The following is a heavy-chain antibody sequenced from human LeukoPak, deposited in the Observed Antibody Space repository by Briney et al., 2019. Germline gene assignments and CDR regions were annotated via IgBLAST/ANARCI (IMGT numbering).Heavy chain of an antibody. CDR3: ARAPEMYSSGWNNWFDP. Sequence: PGGSLRLSCAASGFTFSSYSMSWVRQAPGKGLEWVSSISSSSSYIYYADSVKGRFTLYRDNAKNSLYLQTNSLRAEDTAVYYCARAPEMYSSGWNNWFDPWGQGTLVTVSS. D-gene: IGHD6-19*01. CDR1: GFTFSSYS. J-gene: IGHJ5*02. CDR2: ISSSSSYI. V-gene: IGHV3-21*01.